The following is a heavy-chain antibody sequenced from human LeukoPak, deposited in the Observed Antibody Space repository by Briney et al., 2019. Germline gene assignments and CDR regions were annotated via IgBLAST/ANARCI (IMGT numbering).Heavy chain of an antibody. J-gene: IGHJ3*02. V-gene: IGHV1-2*06. CDR3: ARLGYSNPHFGI. CDR1: GYTFTVYY. Sequence: ASVTVSCKASGYTFTVYYMHWVRQAPGQGLEWMGRINPNSGGTNYAQKFQGRVTMTRDTSISTAYMELSRLRSDDTAVYYCARLGYSNPHFGIWGQGTMVTVSS. CDR2: INPNSGGT. D-gene: IGHD2-15*01.